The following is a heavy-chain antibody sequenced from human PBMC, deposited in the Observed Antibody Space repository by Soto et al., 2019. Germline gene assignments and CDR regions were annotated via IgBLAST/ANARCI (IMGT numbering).Heavy chain of an antibody. CDR2: IYYSGCT. CDR3: ARALTTVTLFDP. D-gene: IGHD4-17*01. Sequence: QVQLQESGPGLVKPSQTLSLTCTVSGGSISSGGYYWSWIRQHPGKGLEWIGYIYYSGCTHYNPSLKRRVTISVDTSQNQFSLKLSSVTAADTAVYYCARALTTVTLFDPWGQGTLVTVSS. CDR1: GGSISSGGYY. J-gene: IGHJ5*02. V-gene: IGHV4-31*03.